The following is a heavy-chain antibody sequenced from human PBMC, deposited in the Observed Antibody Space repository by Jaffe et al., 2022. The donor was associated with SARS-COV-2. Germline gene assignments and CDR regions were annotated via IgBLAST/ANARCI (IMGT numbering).Heavy chain of an antibody. CDR2: VYHSGST. V-gene: IGHV4-38-2*02. J-gene: IGHJ6*03. Sequence: QVQLHESGPGLLKPSETLSLTCTVSDYSIRSGYYWGWIRQPPGKGLEWIASVYHSGSTYYNLSLKSRVTISVDTSKNQFSLKLSSVTAADTAVYFCARIWGSQVTYSCSYMDVWGKGTTVTVS. D-gene: IGHD3-16*01. CDR1: DYSIRSGYY. CDR3: ARIWGSQVTYSCSYMDV.